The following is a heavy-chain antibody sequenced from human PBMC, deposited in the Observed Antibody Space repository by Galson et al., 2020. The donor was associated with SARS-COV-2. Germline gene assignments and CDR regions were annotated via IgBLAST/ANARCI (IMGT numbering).Heavy chain of an antibody. D-gene: IGHD2-21*02. V-gene: IGHV1-46*01. CDR3: ARDSQGGNDCNCLLY. J-gene: IGHJ4*02. CDR2: INPSGGGT. CDR1: VYTFTSYY. Sequence: ASVKVSCKASVYTFTSYYIHWVRQAPGQGLEWMGIINPSGGGTTYAQKFQGRVTMTRDTSTRTVYMELSSLRSEDTAVYYCARDSQGGNDCNCLLYWGQGALVTVSS.